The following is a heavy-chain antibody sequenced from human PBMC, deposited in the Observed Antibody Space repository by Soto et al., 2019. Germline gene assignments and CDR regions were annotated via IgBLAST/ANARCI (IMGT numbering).Heavy chain of an antibody. CDR2: IFYSGST. CDR3: TREAGSCDYFDS. J-gene: IGHJ4*02. V-gene: IGHV4-31*03. Sequence: QVQLQESGPGLVKPSQTLSLTCTVSGCSISSNGYFWTWIRQHPGKGLEWIGYIFYSGSTFNNPYLKSRVAISVDTSKNQFSLELSSVPAAEAAVYYGTREAGSCDYFDSWGQGTLVTGSS. D-gene: IGHD1-26*01. CDR1: GCSISSNGYF.